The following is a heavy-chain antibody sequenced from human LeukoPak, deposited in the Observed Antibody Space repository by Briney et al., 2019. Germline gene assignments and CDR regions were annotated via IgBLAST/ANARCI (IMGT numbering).Heavy chain of an antibody. CDR3: ARVNTAMAYYYYCGMDV. V-gene: IGHV1-46*01. CDR1: GYTFTSYY. D-gene: IGHD5-18*01. CDR2: INPSGGST. J-gene: IGHJ6*02. Sequence: ASVKVSCKASGYTFTSYYMHWVRQAPGQGLEWMGIINPSGGSTSYAQKFQGRVTMTRDTSTSTVYMELSSLRSEDTAVYYCARVNTAMAYYYYCGMDVWGQGTTVTVSS.